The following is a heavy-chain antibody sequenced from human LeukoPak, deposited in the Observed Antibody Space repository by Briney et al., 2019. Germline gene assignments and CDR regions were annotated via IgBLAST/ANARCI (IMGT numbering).Heavy chain of an antibody. Sequence: GGSLRLSCAASGFKFSDFWMTWVRQTPGKGLEWVANIKEDGSEEYHVDSVKGRFTISRDNAKNSLYLQMNSLRAEDTAVYYCASWGLGSVRPWGYYFDYWGQGTLVTVSS. V-gene: IGHV3-7*01. CDR1: GFKFSDFW. CDR2: IKEDGSEE. J-gene: IGHJ4*02. CDR3: ASWGLGSVRPWGYYFDY. D-gene: IGHD3-16*01.